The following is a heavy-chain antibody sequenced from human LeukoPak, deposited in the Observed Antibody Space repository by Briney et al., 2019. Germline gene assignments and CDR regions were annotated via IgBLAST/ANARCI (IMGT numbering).Heavy chain of an antibody. Sequence: GGSLRLSCAASGFTYSSYEMNWVRQAPGKGLEWVSYSSCSGSTIYYADSVKGRFTISRDNAKNSLYLQMNSLRAEDTAVYYCARRPEYGEKGGGYYYYGMDVWGQGTTVTVSS. CDR3: ARRPEYGEKGGGYYYYGMDV. V-gene: IGHV3-48*03. J-gene: IGHJ6*02. CDR2: SSCSGSTI. CDR1: GFTYSSYE. D-gene: IGHD3-10*01.